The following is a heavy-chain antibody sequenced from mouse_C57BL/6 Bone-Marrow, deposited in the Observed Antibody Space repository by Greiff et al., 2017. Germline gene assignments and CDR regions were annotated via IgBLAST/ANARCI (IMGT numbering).Heavy chain of an antibody. CDR3: ARMRGYYGSSYWYFDV. CDR1: GFSLSTFGMG. CDR2: IWWDDDK. J-gene: IGHJ1*03. D-gene: IGHD1-1*01. V-gene: IGHV8-8*01. Sequence: QVTLKVSGPGILQPSQTLSLTCSFSGFSLSTFGMGLGWIRQPSGKGLEWLAHIWWDDDKYYNPALKSRLTISKDTSKNQVFLKIAKVDTADTATYYVARMRGYYGSSYWYFDVWGTGTTVTVSS.